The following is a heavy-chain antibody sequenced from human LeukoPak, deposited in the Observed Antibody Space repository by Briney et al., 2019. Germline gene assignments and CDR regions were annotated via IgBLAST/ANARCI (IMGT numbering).Heavy chain of an antibody. CDR3: TKGGYTTYFDY. J-gene: IGHJ4*02. CDR2: IRATAGTT. Sequence: GGSLRLSCAASGFTFSSHGMHWVRQAPGKGLEWVSTIRATAGTTYYEDSVKGRFTISRDNSKNTQWLQMNSLRVEDTAVYYCTKGGYTTYFDYWGQGTLVTVSS. CDR1: GFTFSSHG. V-gene: IGHV3-23*01. D-gene: IGHD6-13*01.